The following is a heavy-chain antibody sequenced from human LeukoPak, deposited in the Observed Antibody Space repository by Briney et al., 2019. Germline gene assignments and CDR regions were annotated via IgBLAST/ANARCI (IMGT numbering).Heavy chain of an antibody. CDR3: ARLVGYYGSGSLDY. CDR1: GGSISSSGYY. CDR2: IYYSGST. J-gene: IGHJ4*02. V-gene: IGHV4-39*01. Sequence: PSETLSLTCTVSGGSISSSGYYWGWVRQPPGKGLEWIGSIYYSGSTYYNPSLKSRVTVSVDTSKNQFSLNLSSVTAADTAVYYCARLVGYYGSGSLDYWAREPWSSSPQ. D-gene: IGHD3-10*01.